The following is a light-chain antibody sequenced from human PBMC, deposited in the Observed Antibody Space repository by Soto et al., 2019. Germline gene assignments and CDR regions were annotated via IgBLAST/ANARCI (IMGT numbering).Light chain of an antibody. Sequence: EIVLTQSPGTLSLSPGERATLSCRASQSVGSSYLAWYQQKPGHAPRLLIYGASSRATGIPDRFSGSGSGTDFTLTISRLEPEDFAVYYCQQYGSSPTWTFGQGTKVEI. J-gene: IGKJ1*01. CDR3: QQYGSSPTWT. CDR1: QSVGSSY. CDR2: GAS. V-gene: IGKV3-20*01.